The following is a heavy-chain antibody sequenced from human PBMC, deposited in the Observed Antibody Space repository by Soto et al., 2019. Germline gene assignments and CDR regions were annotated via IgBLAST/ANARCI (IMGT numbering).Heavy chain of an antibody. CDR3: AKARYHRYNWNY. V-gene: IGHV3-23*01. J-gene: IGHJ4*02. CDR1: GFTSSSYA. CDR2: ISGSGGST. Sequence: GSLRLSCAASGFTSSSYAMSWVRQAPGKGLEWVSAISGSGGSTYYADSVKGRFTISRDNSKNTLYLQMNSLRAEDTAVYYCAKARYHRYNWNYWGQGTLVTVSS. D-gene: IGHD1-20*01.